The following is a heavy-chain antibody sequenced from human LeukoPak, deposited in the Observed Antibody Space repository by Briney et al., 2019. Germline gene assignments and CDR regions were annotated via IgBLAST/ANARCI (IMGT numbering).Heavy chain of an antibody. CDR2: IWYDEDAK. J-gene: IGHJ3*02. Sequence: PGGSLRLSCAASGFTFSSYGIHWVRQAPGKGLDWVALIWYDEDAKFYADSVKGRFTISRDNSKDTLYLQMNSLGVEDTAVYYCARERGGDAFDIWGQGTMVTVSS. CDR3: ARERGGDAFDI. CDR1: GFTFSSYG. D-gene: IGHD2-15*01. V-gene: IGHV3-33*08.